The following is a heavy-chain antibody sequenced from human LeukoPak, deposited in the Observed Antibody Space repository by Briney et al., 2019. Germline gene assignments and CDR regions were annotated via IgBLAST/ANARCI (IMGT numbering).Heavy chain of an antibody. V-gene: IGHV1-46*01. CDR3: ARAPEYSSSGSSFDY. CDR1: GYTFTSYY. CDR2: INPSGGST. J-gene: IGHJ4*02. Sequence: ASVKVSCKASGYTFTSYYMHWVRQAPGQGLEWKGIINPSGGSTSYAQKFQGRVTMTRDMSTSTVYMELSSLRSEDTAVYYCARAPEYSSSGSSFDYWGQGILVTVSS. D-gene: IGHD6-6*01.